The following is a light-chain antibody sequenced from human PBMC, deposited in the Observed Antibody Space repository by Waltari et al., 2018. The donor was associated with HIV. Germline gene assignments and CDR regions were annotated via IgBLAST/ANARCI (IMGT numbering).Light chain of an antibody. V-gene: IGLV3-1*01. CDR1: KLGDKY. Sequence: SYELTQPPSGSVSPGQTASITCSGDKLGDKYACWYQQQPGQSPVLVIFQDSKRPSGIPERFSGSNSGNTATLTISGTQAMDEADYYCQAWDSSTAVFGGGTKLTVL. CDR3: QAWDSSTAV. CDR2: QDS. J-gene: IGLJ2*01.